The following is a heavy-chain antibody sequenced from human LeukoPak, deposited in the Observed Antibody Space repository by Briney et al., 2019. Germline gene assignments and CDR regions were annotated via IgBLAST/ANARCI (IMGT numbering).Heavy chain of an antibody. CDR2: ISYDGSNK. D-gene: IGHD4-11*01. Sequence: GGSLRLSCAASGFTFSSYAMHWVRQAPGKGLEWVAVISYDGSNKYYVDSVKGRFTISRDNSKNTLYLQMNSLRAEDTAVYYCARDWSNYVLDYWGQGTLVTVSS. V-gene: IGHV3-30-3*01. CDR1: GFTFSSYA. CDR3: ARDWSNYVLDY. J-gene: IGHJ4*02.